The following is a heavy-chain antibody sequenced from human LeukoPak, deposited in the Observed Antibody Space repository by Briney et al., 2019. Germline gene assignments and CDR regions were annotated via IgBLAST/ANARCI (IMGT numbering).Heavy chain of an antibody. Sequence: GGSLRLSCAASGFIFNNYAMHWVRQAPGKGLEWVAVISYDGRNKYYADSVQGRFTISRDNSKNTLYLQMNSLRVEDTAVLYCARDRDSTGRYGGMDVWGQGTTVTVSS. V-gene: IGHV3-30*03. CDR2: ISYDGRNK. CDR3: ARDRDSTGRYGGMDV. J-gene: IGHJ6*02. CDR1: GFIFNNYA. D-gene: IGHD6-19*01.